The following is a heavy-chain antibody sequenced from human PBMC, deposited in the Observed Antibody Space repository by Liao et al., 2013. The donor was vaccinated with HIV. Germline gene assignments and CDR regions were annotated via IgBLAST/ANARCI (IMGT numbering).Heavy chain of an antibody. J-gene: IGHJ6*03. CDR1: GGSISTFY. Sequence: QVQLQESGPRLVKPSETLSLTCTVSGGSISTFYWSWIRQPAGKGLEWIGRIYTSGSTKYNPSLKSRITMSVDTSKNQFSLKLSSVTAADAAVYYCVRETYSDVDLHDYYIDVWGKGTTVTVSS. D-gene: IGHD4-17*01. CDR3: VRETYSDVDLHDYYIDV. CDR2: IYTSGST. V-gene: IGHV4-4*07.